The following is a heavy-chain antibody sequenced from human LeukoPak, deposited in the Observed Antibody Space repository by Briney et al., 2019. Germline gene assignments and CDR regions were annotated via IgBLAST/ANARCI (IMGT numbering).Heavy chain of an antibody. CDR1: GYTFTGYY. D-gene: IGHD1-26*01. CDR2: INPNSGGT. CDR3: ARVEGIVGATLPETP. Sequence: GASVKVSCKASGYTFTGYYMHWVRQAPGQGLEWMGWINPNSGGTNYAQKFQGRVTMTRDTSISTAYMELSRLRSDDTAVYYCARVEGIVGATLPETPWGQGTLVTVSS. V-gene: IGHV1-2*02. J-gene: IGHJ5*02.